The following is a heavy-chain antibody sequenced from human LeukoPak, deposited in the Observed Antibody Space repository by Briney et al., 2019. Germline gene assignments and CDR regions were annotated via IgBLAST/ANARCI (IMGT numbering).Heavy chain of an antibody. CDR2: IIPIFGTA. J-gene: IGHJ4*02. CDR3: ASTSPYCGGDCSIDN. D-gene: IGHD2-21*02. Sequence: SVKVSCKASGGTFSSYAISWVRQAPGQGLEWMGGIIPIFGTANYAQKFQGRVTITTDESTSTAYMELSSLRSEDTAVYYCASTSPYCGGDCSIDNWGQGTLVTVSS. V-gene: IGHV1-69*05. CDR1: GGTFSSYA.